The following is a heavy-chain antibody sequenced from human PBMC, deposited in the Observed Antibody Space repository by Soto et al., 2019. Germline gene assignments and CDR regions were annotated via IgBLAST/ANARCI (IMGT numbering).Heavy chain of an antibody. V-gene: IGHV4-30-4*01. D-gene: IGHD2-15*01. J-gene: IGHJ6*03. CDR2: IYDSGST. CDR3: ARAGLTLCSGGSGYNLFYCGDV. Sequence: PSEPLSLTCTVSGGSISSGDYYWNWIRQPPEKGLEWIGHIYDSGSTDYNPSLKSQVTMSLDASTNWFSLKVSSVTAADTSVYYCARAGLTLCSGGSGYNLFYCGDVCGKGVTVT. CDR1: GGSISSGDYY.